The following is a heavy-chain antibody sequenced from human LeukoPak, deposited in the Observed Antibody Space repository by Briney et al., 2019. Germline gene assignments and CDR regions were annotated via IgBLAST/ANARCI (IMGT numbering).Heavy chain of an antibody. Sequence: SETLSLTCTVSGGSISSISSSSYYWGWIRQPPGKGLECIGSIYHSGSTYYNPSLKSRVTISVDTSKNQFSLKLSSVTAADTAVYYCARSMIAVAGTGWFDPRGQGTLVTVSS. CDR1: GGSISSISSSSYY. D-gene: IGHD6-19*01. CDR2: IYHSGST. V-gene: IGHV4-39*01. CDR3: ARSMIAVAGTGWFDP. J-gene: IGHJ5*02.